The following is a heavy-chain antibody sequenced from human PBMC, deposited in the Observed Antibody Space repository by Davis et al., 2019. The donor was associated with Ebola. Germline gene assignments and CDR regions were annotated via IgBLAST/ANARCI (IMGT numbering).Heavy chain of an antibody. J-gene: IGHJ6*02. CDR3: ARVSITIFGVVTYGMDV. Sequence: PSETLSLTCTVSGGSISSGGYYWSWIRQHPGKGLEWIGYIYYSGSTYYNPSLKSRVTISVDTSKNQFSLKLSSVTAADTAVYYCARVSITIFGVVTYGMDVWGQGTTVTVSS. CDR1: GGSISSGGYY. D-gene: IGHD3-3*01. V-gene: IGHV4-31*03. CDR2: IYYSGST.